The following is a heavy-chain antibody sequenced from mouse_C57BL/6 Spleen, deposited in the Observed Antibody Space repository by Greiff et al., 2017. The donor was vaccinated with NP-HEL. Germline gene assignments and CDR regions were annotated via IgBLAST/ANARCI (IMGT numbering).Heavy chain of an antibody. CDR3: ARRSSGYDYFDY. V-gene: IGHV1-64*01. CDR2: IHPNSGST. J-gene: IGHJ2*01. Sequence: VQLQQPGAELVKPGASVKLSCKASGYTFTSYWMHWVKQRPGQGLEWIGMIHPNSGSTNYNEKFKSKATLTVDKSSSTAYMQLSSLTSEDSAVYYCARRSSGYDYFDYWGQGTTLTVSS. CDR1: GYTFTSYW. D-gene: IGHD3-2*02.